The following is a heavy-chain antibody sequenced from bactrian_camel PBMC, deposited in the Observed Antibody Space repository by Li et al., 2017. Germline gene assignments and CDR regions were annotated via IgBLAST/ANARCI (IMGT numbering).Heavy chain of an antibody. CDR1: GYTYGSYS. Sequence: HVQLVESGGGSVQTGGSLRLSCAASGYTYGSYSQNCMAWFRQAPGKEREGVASIDSDGNTLYTDSVKGRFTISLDVAKNTLYLQMKDLKPEDTGTYLCAAALEPPDISYSDYDWGCYMKDYWGQGTQVTVS. CDR3: AAALEPPDISYSDYDWGCYMKDY. CDR2: IDSDGNT. V-gene: IGHV3S55*01. D-gene: IGHD4*01. J-gene: IGHJ4*01.